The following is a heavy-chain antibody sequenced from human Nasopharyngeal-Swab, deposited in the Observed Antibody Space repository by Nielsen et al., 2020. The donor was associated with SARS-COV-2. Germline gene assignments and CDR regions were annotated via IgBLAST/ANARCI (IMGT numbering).Heavy chain of an antibody. D-gene: IGHD1-26*01. CDR1: EFTFNTYD. Sequence: GGSLRLSCAASEFTFNTYDMNWVRQAPGKGLEWVSYISSSSRTIYYADSVRGRFTISRDNAKNSLYLQMNTLRDEDTAVYYCARLRYYSSDYWGQGTLVTVSS. CDR3: ARLRYYSSDY. J-gene: IGHJ4*02. CDR2: ISSSSRTI. V-gene: IGHV3-48*02.